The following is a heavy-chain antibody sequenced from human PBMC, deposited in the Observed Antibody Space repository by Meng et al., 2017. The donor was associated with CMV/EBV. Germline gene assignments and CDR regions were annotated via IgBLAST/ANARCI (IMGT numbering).Heavy chain of an antibody. J-gene: IGHJ4*02. CDR1: GFTVSSNY. CDR3: ARDGNYGDYGDGY. V-gene: IGHV3-66*02. Sequence: ETLSLTCAASGFTVSSNYMSWVRQAPGKGLEWVSVIYSGGSTYYADSVKGRFTISRDNSKNTLYLQMNSLRAEDTAVYHCARDGNYGDYGDGYWGQGTLVTVSS. D-gene: IGHD4-17*01. CDR2: IYSGGST.